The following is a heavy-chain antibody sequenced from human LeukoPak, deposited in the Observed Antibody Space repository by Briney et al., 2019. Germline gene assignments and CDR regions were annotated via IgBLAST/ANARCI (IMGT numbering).Heavy chain of an antibody. CDR2: ISSSGSTI. J-gene: IGHJ6*02. CDR1: GFTFSDYY. CDR3: ARDYTVRSTSYYYYGMDV. Sequence: PGGSLRLSCAASGFTFSDYYMSWIRQAPGKGLEWVSYISSSGSTIYYADSVKGRFTISRDNAKNSLYLQMNSLRAEDTAVYYCARDYTVRSTSYYYYGMDVWGQGTTVTVSS. V-gene: IGHV3-11*01. D-gene: IGHD2-2*01.